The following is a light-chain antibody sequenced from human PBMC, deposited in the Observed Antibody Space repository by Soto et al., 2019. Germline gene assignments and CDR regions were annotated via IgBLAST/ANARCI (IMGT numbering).Light chain of an antibody. V-gene: IGLV3-21*04. CDR3: QVWDSSSDHPAVV. J-gene: IGLJ2*01. CDR2: YDS. Sequence: SYELTQPPSVSVAPGKTARITCGGNNIGSKSVHGYQQKPGQAPVLVIYYDSDRPSGTPERFSGSNSGNTATLTTSRVEAGDEDDYYCQVWDSSSDHPAVVFGGGTKLTVL. CDR1: NIGSKS.